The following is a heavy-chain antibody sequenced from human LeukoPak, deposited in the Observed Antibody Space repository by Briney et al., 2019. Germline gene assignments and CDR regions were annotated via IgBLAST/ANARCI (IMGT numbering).Heavy chain of an antibody. D-gene: IGHD3-22*01. Sequence: PSETLSLTCTVSGGSISSYYWSWIRQSQGKRLEWTGYIYYSGSTNYNPSLKSRVTISVDTSKNQFSLKLTSVTAADTAVYYCARGSPYYYDSSAYHWGQGTLVTVSS. CDR3: ARGSPYYYDSSAYH. CDR1: GGSISSYY. V-gene: IGHV4-59*01. J-gene: IGHJ4*02. CDR2: IYYSGST.